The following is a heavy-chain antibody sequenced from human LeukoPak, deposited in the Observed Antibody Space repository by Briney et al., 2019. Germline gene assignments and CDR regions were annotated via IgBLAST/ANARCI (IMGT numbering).Heavy chain of an antibody. CDR1: GGSISSYY. Sequence: PSETLSLNCSVTGGSISSYYWSRIRQPPGKGLEWIGYISYSGSTKYNPSLKSRVTISVDTSKNQFSLKVSSVTAADTAVYYCARLWSPMVEIDYWGQGTLVTVSS. V-gene: IGHV4-59*08. J-gene: IGHJ4*02. D-gene: IGHD2-15*01. CDR3: ARLWSPMVEIDY. CDR2: ISYSGST.